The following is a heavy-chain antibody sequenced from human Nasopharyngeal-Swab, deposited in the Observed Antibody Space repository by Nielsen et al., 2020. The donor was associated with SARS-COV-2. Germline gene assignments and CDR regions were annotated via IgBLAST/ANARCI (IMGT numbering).Heavy chain of an antibody. CDR2: IIPIFGTA. V-gene: IGHV1-69*13. Sequence: SVKVSCKASGGTFSSYAISWVRQAPGQGLEWMGGIIPIFGTANYAQKFQGRVTITADESTSTAYMELSSLRSEDTAVYYCASPPADADYASAFDIWGQGTMVTVSS. CDR3: ASPPADADYASAFDI. J-gene: IGHJ3*02. CDR1: GGTFSSYA. D-gene: IGHD4-17*01.